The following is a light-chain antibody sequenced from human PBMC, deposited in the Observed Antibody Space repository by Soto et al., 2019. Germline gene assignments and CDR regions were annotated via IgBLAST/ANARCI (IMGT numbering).Light chain of an antibody. CDR2: AAS. J-gene: IGKJ4*01. V-gene: IGKV1-39*01. CDR1: QSITTY. CDR3: QQIYSAPLT. Sequence: DIQMTQSPSSLSASVGDRVPITCRASQSITTYLNWYRQKPGKAPQLLIYAASSLQSGVPSRFSGSGSETEFTLSISSLQPEDFATYFCQQIYSAPLTFGGGTKVDIK.